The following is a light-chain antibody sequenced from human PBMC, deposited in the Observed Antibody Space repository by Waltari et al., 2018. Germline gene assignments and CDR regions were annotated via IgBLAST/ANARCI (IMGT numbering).Light chain of an antibody. CDR1: KSIGTS. CDR3: HQSNGLPRT. Sequence: EIVLTQSPDFQSVTPKEKVTITCRAIKSIGTSVQWYQQKPDQSPKLIIKYASQSISGVPSRFSGSGSGTGFTLSINSLEAEDAAVYYCHQSNGLPRTFGQGTKVEIK. CDR2: YAS. J-gene: IGKJ1*01. V-gene: IGKV6D-21*02.